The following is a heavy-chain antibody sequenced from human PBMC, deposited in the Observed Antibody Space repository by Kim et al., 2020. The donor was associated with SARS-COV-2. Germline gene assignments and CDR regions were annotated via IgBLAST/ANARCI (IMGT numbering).Heavy chain of an antibody. D-gene: IGHD1-26*01. V-gene: IGHV3-30*04. J-gene: IGHJ1*01. CDR3: ARGNSGSYYDYFQH. CDR1: GFTFSSYA. Sequence: GGSLRLSCAASGFTFSSYAMHWVRQAPGKGLEWVAVISYDGSNKYYADSVKGRFTISRDNSKNTLYLQMNSLRAEDTAVYYCARGNSGSYYDYFQHWGQGTLVTGSS. CDR2: ISYDGSNK.